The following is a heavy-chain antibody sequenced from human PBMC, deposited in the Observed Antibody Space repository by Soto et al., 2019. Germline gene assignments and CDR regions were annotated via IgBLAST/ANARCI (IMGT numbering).Heavy chain of an antibody. D-gene: IGHD2-2*01. CDR3: ARDLGRTAAGYYYYYAMDV. Sequence: EVQLVESGGGLVQPGGTLRRSCAASGFNFSNYWMNWVRQAPGKGLEWVANIKQDGSEKYFVDTVKGRFTISRDNAKNSLYMKMNSRRAEDTAVYYCARDLGRTAAGYYYYYAMDVWGQGTTVTASS. CDR2: IKQDGSEK. CDR1: GFNFSNYW. V-gene: IGHV3-7*01. J-gene: IGHJ6*02.